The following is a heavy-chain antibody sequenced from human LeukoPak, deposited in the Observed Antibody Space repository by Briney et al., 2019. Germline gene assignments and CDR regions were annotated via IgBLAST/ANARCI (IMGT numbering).Heavy chain of an antibody. J-gene: IGHJ6*02. CDR3: ARAMVRGVVLLYGMDV. CDR2: ISGSGGST. CDR1: GFTFSSYA. V-gene: IGHV3-23*01. Sequence: PGGSLRLPCAASGFTFSSYAMSWVRQAPGKGLEWVSAISGSGGSTYYADSVKGRFTISRDNSKNTLYLQMNSLRAEDTAVYYCARAMVRGVVLLYGMDVWGQGTTVTVSS. D-gene: IGHD3-10*01.